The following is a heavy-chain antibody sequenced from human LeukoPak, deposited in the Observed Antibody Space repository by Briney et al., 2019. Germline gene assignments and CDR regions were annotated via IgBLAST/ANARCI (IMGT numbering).Heavy chain of an antibody. J-gene: IGHJ6*03. CDR3: ARDSGELHGDYLIGFYYYYYYMDV. Sequence: PGGSLRLSCAASGFTFSSYSMNWVRQAPGKGLEWVSSISSSSSYIYYADSVKGRFTISRDNAKNSLYLQMNSLRAEDTAVYYCARDSGELHGDYLIGFYYYYYYMDVWGKGTTVTISS. D-gene: IGHD4-17*01. CDR2: ISSSSSYI. CDR1: GFTFSSYS. V-gene: IGHV3-21*01.